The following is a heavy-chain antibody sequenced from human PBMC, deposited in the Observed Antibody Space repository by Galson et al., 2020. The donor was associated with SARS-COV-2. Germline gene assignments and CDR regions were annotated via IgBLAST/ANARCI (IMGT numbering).Heavy chain of an antibody. D-gene: IGHD4-17*01. V-gene: IGHV4-30-2*01. CDR2: ISHSGGT. Sequence: SETLSLTCAVSGTSISSGSYSWNWIRQPPGKGLEWIGYISHSGGTYYNPSLKSRVTISGDRSKNQFSLRLSSVTAADTAVYYCARLHYGEYGAGDFYIWGPGTRVTV. J-gene: IGHJ3*02. CDR1: GTSISSGSYS. CDR3: ARLHYGEYGAGDFYI.